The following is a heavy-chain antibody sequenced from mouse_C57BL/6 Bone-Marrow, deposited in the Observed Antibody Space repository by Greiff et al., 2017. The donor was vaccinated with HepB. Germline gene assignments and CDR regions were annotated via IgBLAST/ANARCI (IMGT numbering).Heavy chain of an antibody. V-gene: IGHV1-81*01. CDR2: IYPRSGNT. D-gene: IGHD2-4*01. Sequence: QVQLQQSGAELARPGASVKLSCKASGYTFTSYGISWVKQRTGQGLEWIGEIYPRSGNTYYNEKFKGKATLTADKSSSTAYMELRSLTSEDSAVYFCAREDYDGDHFDYWGQGTTLTVSS. J-gene: IGHJ2*01. CDR1: GYTFTSYG. CDR3: AREDYDGDHFDY.